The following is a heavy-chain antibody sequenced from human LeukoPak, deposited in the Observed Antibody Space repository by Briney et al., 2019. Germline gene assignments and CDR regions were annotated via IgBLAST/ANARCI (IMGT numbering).Heavy chain of an antibody. CDR1: GFTFSSYS. CDR3: ARAHPLVIVVEMFDY. D-gene: IGHD3-22*01. V-gene: IGHV3-21*01. J-gene: IGHJ4*02. CDR2: ISSSSSYI. Sequence: GGSLRLSCAASGFTFSSYSMNWVRQAPGKGLEWVSSISSSSSYIYYADSVKGRFTISRDNAKNSLYLQMNSLRAEDTAVYYCARAHPLVIVVEMFDYWGQGTLVTVSS.